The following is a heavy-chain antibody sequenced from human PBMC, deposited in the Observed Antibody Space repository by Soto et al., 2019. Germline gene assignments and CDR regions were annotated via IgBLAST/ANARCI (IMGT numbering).Heavy chain of an antibody. CDR2: IYHSGFT. Sequence: SETLSLTCTVSGGSITSGDNYWSWIRQSPGKGLEWMGYIYHSGFTYYNPSLKSRTTISVDTSKNQFSLKLTSVTAADTAVYYCARVNWSERRRALDIWGQGTKVTVSS. CDR1: GGSITSGDNY. V-gene: IGHV4-30-4*01. J-gene: IGHJ3*02. CDR3: ARVNWSERRRALDI.